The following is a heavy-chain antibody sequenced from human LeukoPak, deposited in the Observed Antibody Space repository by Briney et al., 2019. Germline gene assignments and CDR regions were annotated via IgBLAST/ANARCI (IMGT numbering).Heavy chain of an antibody. CDR1: GFTFNTYG. J-gene: IGHJ5*02. D-gene: IGHD3-16*01. CDR3: ARDLPSPRGRFDP. CDR2: IRYDGSDK. V-gene: IGHV3-30*02. Sequence: GGSLRFSCSASGFTFNTYGMHWVRQAPGKGLEWVAFIRYDGSDKYYADSVKGRFTISRDNSKNTLYLQVNSLRAEDTAVYYCARDLPSPRGRFDPWGQGTLVTVSS.